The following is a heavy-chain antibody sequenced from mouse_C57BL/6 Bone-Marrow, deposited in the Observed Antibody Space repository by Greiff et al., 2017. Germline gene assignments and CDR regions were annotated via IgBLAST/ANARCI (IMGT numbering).Heavy chain of an antibody. D-gene: IGHD2-4*01. V-gene: IGHV1-82*01. CDR1: GYAFSSSW. J-gene: IGHJ2*01. CDR2: IYPGDGDT. Sequence: VKLMESGPELVKPGASVKISCKASGYAFSSSWMNWVKQRPGKGLEWIGRIYPGDGDTNYNGKFKGKATLTADKSSSTAYMQLSSLTSEDSAVYFCARWGLRFFDYWGQGTTLTVSS. CDR3: ARWGLRFFDY.